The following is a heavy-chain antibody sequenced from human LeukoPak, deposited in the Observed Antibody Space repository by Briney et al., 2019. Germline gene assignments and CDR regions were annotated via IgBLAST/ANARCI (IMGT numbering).Heavy chain of an antibody. D-gene: IGHD1-14*01. CDR2: VHPDSGYA. CDR3: ARGPRNDP. V-gene: IGHV1-8*01. CDR1: GYPFTTYE. J-gene: IGHJ5*02. Sequence: ASVTVSCKTSGYPFTTYEINWVRQAAGQGLEWMGWVHPDSGYADYAHKFQGTVTMTSDTSISTAYMELSTLRSDDTAVYFCARGPRNDPWGQGTLVTVSS.